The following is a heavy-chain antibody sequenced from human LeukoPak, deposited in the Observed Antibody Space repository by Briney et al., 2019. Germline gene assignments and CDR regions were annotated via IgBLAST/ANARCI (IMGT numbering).Heavy chain of an antibody. D-gene: IGHD3-22*01. CDR1: GFTFSSXX. CDR3: VCYDXXAEYFHY. CDR2: ITTSGGST. Sequence: RLSXAASGFTFSSXXMSWVRXXPGXGXEWVSSITTSGGSTSYADSVRGRFTISRDNSKNTLYLQMNSLRAEDTALYYCVCYDXXAEYFHYWGQGTXXXVSS. V-gene: IGHV3-23*01. J-gene: IGHJ1*01.